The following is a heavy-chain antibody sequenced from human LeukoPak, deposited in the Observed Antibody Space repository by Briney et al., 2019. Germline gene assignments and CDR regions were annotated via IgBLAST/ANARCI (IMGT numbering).Heavy chain of an antibody. V-gene: IGHV3-48*04. CDR2: ISSSSSTI. D-gene: IGHD3-9*01. Sequence: PGGSLRLSCAASGFTVSSNEMNWVRQAPGKGLEWVSYISSSSSTIYYADSVKGRFTISRDNAKNSLYLQMDSLRAEDTAVYYCARERDYDILTPFDYWGQGTLVTVSS. CDR3: ARERDYDILTPFDY. J-gene: IGHJ4*02. CDR1: GFTVSSNE.